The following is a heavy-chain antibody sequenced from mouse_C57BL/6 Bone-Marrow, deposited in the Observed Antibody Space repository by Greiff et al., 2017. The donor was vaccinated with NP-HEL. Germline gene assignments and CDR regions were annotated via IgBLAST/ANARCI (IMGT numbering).Heavy chain of an antibody. V-gene: IGHV5-4*01. Sequence: EVQRVESGGGLVKPGGSLKLSCAASGFTFSSYAMSWVRQTPEKRLAWVATISDGGSYTYYPDNVKGRFTISRDNAKNNLYLQMSHLKSEDTAMYYCARYYYGSSYFDYWGQGTTLTVSS. CDR2: ISDGGSYT. D-gene: IGHD1-1*01. J-gene: IGHJ2*01. CDR3: ARYYYGSSYFDY. CDR1: GFTFSSYA.